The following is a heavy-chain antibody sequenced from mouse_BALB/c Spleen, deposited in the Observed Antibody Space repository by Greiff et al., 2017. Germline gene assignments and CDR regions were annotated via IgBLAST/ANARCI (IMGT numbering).Heavy chain of an antibody. V-gene: IGHV5-4*02. CDR3: ARDRRYDGGAWFAY. Sequence: DVKLQESGGGLVKPGGSLKLSCAASGFTFSDYYMYWVRQTPEKRLEWVATISDGGSYTYYPDSVKGRFTISRDNAKNNLYLQMSSLKSEDTAMYYCARDRRYDGGAWFAYWGQGTLVTVSA. CDR2: ISDGGSYT. J-gene: IGHJ3*01. D-gene: IGHD2-14*01. CDR1: GFTFSDYY.